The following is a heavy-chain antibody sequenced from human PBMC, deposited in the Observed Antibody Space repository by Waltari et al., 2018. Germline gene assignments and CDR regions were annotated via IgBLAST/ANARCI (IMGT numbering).Heavy chain of an antibody. J-gene: IGHJ4*02. CDR2: FDTEDGET. CDR3: ATDLWFVYSYDRGY. CDR1: GYTLTELS. Sequence: QVQLVQSGAEVKKPGASVKVSCKVSGYTLTELSMHWVRQAPGKGLEWMGGFDTEDGETIYAQKFQVRGTMTEDTATDTAYMELSSLRSEDTAVYYCATDLWFVYSYDRGYWGQGTLVTVSS. V-gene: IGHV1-24*01. D-gene: IGHD5-18*01.